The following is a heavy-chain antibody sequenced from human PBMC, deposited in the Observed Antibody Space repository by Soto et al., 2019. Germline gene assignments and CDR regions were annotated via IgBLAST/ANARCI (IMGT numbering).Heavy chain of an antibody. V-gene: IGHV3-23*01. CDR1: GFNTRFYS. Sequence: GSLRLSCTASGFNTRFYSMSWVRQTPGKGLEWVAALSRSGGATYYADSVRGRFTISRDASKDTLFLQMSNLRAEDTALYYCARGFSAGRGSPPDFWGQGSLVTVSS. J-gene: IGHJ4*02. CDR3: ARGFSAGRGSPPDF. CDR2: LSRSGGAT. D-gene: IGHD6-13*01.